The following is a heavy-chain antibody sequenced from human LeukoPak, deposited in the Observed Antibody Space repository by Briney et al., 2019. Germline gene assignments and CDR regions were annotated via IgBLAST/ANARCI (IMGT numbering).Heavy chain of an antibody. CDR2: ISWDGGST. CDR1: GFTFDSYT. CDR3: AKDSRWSGYSYGPEYYFDY. Sequence: GGSLRLSCAASGFTFDSYTMHWVRQAPGKGLEWVSLISWDGGSTYYADSMKGRFTISRDNSKNSLYLQMNNLRTEDTALYYCAKDSRWSGYSYGPEYYFDYWGQGTLVTVSS. J-gene: IGHJ4*02. V-gene: IGHV3-43*01. D-gene: IGHD5-18*01.